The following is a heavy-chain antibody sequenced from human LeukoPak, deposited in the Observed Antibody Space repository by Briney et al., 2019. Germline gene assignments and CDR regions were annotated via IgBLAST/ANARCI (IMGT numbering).Heavy chain of an antibody. CDR1: GYTFTSYY. CDR2: INPSGGST. J-gene: IGHJ1*01. Sequence: GASVKVSCKASGYTFTSYYMHWVRQAPGQGLEWMGIINPSGGSTSYAQKFQGRVTMTRDTSTSTVYMELSSLRSEDTAVYYCAKDPQWLPTPEYFQHWGQGTLVTVSS. CDR3: AKDPQWLPTPEYFQH. D-gene: IGHD6-19*01. V-gene: IGHV1-46*01.